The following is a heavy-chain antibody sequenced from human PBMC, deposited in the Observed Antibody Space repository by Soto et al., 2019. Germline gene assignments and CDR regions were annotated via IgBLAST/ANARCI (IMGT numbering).Heavy chain of an antibody. J-gene: IGHJ4*02. V-gene: IGHV3-23*01. CDR1: GFTFSSYA. CDR3: AKGRPGDFDY. Sequence: EVQLLQSGGGLVQPGESLRLSCVASGFTFSSYAMSWVRQPPGKGLEWVSAISGSGAATYHADSVKGRFTISRDNSRNTLFLQMDSLRVEDTAIYYCAKGRPGDFDYWGQGTLVTVSS. CDR2: ISGSGAAT. D-gene: IGHD3-16*01.